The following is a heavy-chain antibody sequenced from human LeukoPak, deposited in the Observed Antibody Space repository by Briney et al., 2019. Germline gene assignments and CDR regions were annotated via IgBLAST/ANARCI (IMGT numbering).Heavy chain of an antibody. CDR2: IYHSGIT. V-gene: IGHV4-38-2*02. CDR1: GYYISTAYY. D-gene: IGHD1-26*01. Sequence: PSETLSLTSTVSGYYISTAYYWGWIRQPPGKGLEWIGSIYHSGITHYNPSLKSRVTISVDTSKNQFSLKLSSVTAADTAFYYCARQDSAYWGQGTLVTVSS. CDR3: ARQDSAY. J-gene: IGHJ4*02.